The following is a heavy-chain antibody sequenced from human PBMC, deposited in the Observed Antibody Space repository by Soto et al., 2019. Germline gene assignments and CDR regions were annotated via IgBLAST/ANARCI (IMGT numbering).Heavy chain of an antibody. Sequence: QVRLVQSGAEVKKPGASVKVSCKASGYTFTSYGISWVRQAPGQGLEWMGWISAYNGNTNYAQKLQGRVTMTTDTSTSTAYMELRRLRSDDTAVYYCAREAIEDIVVVVAAKDYWGQGTLVTVSS. V-gene: IGHV1-18*01. CDR2: ISAYNGNT. CDR3: AREAIEDIVVVVAAKDY. CDR1: GYTFTSYG. J-gene: IGHJ4*02. D-gene: IGHD2-15*01.